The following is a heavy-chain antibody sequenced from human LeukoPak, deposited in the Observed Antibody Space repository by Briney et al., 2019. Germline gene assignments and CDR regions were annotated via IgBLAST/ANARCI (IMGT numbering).Heavy chain of an antibody. J-gene: IGHJ6*01. CDR3: ARQPKPDGWFGGMDV. Sequence: AETLSLTCTVSGGSISTYYWSWIRQPPGKGLEWMGYVDYIGYNNYNPSVKNRLTISVDRSMNQFSLKLRSVTAADTAVYYCARQPKPDGWFGGMDVWGEGTTVTVSS. D-gene: IGHD3-10*01. V-gene: IGHV4-59*08. CDR2: VDYIGYN. CDR1: GGSISTYY.